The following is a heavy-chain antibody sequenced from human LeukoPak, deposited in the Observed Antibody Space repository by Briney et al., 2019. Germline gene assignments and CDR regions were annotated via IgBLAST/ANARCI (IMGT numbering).Heavy chain of an antibody. Sequence: GGSVRLSCAASGFTFSSYSMNWVRQAPGKGLEWVSSISSSSSYIYYADSVKGRFTITGDNDKNSLYLQMNMLRAEDTAVYYCAILVVMRAIDYWGQGTLVTVSS. CDR2: ISSSSSYI. J-gene: IGHJ4*02. CDR3: AILVVMRAIDY. CDR1: GFTFSSYS. V-gene: IGHV3-21*04. D-gene: IGHD3-22*01.